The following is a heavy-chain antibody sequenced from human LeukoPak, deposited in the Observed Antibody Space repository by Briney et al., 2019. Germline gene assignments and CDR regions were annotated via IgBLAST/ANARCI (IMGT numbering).Heavy chain of an antibody. CDR2: ISSSGSTI. CDR3: ARDTAGHPGHDAFDI. V-gene: IGHV3-48*03. Sequence: GGSLRLSCAASGFTFSSYEMNWVRQAPGKGLEWVSYISSSGSTIYYADSVKGRFTISRDNSKNTLYLQMNSLRSDDTAVYYCARDTAGHPGHDAFDIWGQGTMVTVSS. D-gene: IGHD6-19*01. J-gene: IGHJ3*02. CDR1: GFTFSSYE.